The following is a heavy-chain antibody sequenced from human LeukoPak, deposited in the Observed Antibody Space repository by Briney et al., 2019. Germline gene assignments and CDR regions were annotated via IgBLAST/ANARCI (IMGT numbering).Heavy chain of an antibody. J-gene: IGHJ4*02. D-gene: IGHD3-10*01. CDR1: GYTFSSYG. CDR3: AKSSKAILLWFGELSGYFDY. Sequence: GGALRLSCAASGYTFSSYGMHWVRQAPGKGLEWVAFIRYDGSNKYYADSVKGRFTISRDNSKNTLYLQMNSLRAEDTAVYYCAKSSKAILLWFGELSGYFDYWGQGTLVTVSS. CDR2: IRYDGSNK. V-gene: IGHV3-30*02.